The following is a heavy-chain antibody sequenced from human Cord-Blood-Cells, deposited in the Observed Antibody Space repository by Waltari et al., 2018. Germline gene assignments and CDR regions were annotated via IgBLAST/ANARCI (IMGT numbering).Heavy chain of an antibody. V-gene: IGHV4-59*11. D-gene: IGHD1-26*01. J-gene: IGHJ3*02. CDR3: ARDGWVGATENDAFDI. CDR1: GGSISSHY. CDR2: IYYSGST. Sequence: QVQLQESGPGLVKPSETLSLTCTVSGGSISSHYWSWIRQPPGKGLEWIGYIYYSGSTNSHPSLKGRVTISVDTSKNQFSLKLSSVTAADTAVYYCARDGWVGATENDAFDIWGQGTMVTVSS.